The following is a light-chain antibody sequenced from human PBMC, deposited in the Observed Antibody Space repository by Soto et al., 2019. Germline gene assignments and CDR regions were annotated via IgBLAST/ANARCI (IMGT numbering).Light chain of an antibody. CDR2: DVS. CDR1: SSDIGGYTY. Sequence: QSALTQPASVSGSPGQSITISCTGTSSDIGGYTYVSWYQQHPGKAPKLIIYDVSNWPSGVSNRFSGSKSGNTASLAISGLQAEDEADYYCSSYTSSKTLVFGGGTKLTVL. J-gene: IGLJ2*01. CDR3: SSYTSSKTLV. V-gene: IGLV2-14*03.